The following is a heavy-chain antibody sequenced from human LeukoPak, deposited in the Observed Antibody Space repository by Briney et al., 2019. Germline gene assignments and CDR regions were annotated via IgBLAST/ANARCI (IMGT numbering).Heavy chain of an antibody. V-gene: IGHV3-21*01. CDR3: ARVYLERLTAGYFDH. CDR1: GFTFSSYS. CDR2: ISSSSSYI. D-gene: IGHD2-8*01. J-gene: IGHJ4*02. Sequence: GGSLRLSCAASGFTFSSYSMNWVRQAPGKGLEWVSSISSSSSYIYYADSVKGRFTISRDNAKNSLYLQMNSLRDEDSAAYYCARVYLERLTAGYFDHWGQGTWVTVSP.